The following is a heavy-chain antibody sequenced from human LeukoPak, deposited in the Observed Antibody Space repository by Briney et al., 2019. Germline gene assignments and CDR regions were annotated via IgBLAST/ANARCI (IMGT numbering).Heavy chain of an antibody. V-gene: IGHV1-69*01. CDR2: IIPIFGTA. D-gene: IGHD3-22*01. J-gene: IGHJ6*02. CDR3: ARARHYYDSSGYYYYGMDV. Sequence: SVKVSCKASGGTFISYAISWVRQAPGQGLEWMGGIIPIFGTANYAQKFQGRVTITADESTSTAYMELSSLRSEDTAVYYCARARHYYDSSGYYYYGMDVWGQGTTVTVSS. CDR1: GGTFISYA.